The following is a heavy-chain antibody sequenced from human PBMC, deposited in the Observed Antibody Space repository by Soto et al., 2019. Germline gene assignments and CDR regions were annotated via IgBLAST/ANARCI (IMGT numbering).Heavy chain of an antibody. V-gene: IGHV1-69*12. CDR2: IIPMFGTA. D-gene: IGHD5-18*01. CDR1: GGTFSTYA. CDR3: ASGIQLWLRRINNGYSG. Sequence: QVQLVQSGAEVKKPESSVKVSCKAPGGTFSTYAISWVRQAPGQGLEWMGGIIPMFGTANYAQRFQDRVTITADEFTNTVYMELSSLRSEDTAMYFCASGIQLWLRRINNGYSGWGQGTLVTVSS. J-gene: IGHJ4*02.